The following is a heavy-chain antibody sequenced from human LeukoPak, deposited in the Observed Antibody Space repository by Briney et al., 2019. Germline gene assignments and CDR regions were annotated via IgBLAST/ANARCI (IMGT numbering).Heavy chain of an antibody. Sequence: ASVKVSCKASGYTFTGYYMHWVRQAPGQGLEWMGWINPNSGGTNYAQKFQGRVTMTRDTSINTAYMELSRLRSDDTAVYYCARDGTYCSSTSCYTADAFDIWGQGTMVTVSS. CDR3: ARDGTYCSSTSCYTADAFDI. J-gene: IGHJ3*02. V-gene: IGHV1-2*02. CDR1: GYTFTGYY. D-gene: IGHD2-2*02. CDR2: INPNSGGT.